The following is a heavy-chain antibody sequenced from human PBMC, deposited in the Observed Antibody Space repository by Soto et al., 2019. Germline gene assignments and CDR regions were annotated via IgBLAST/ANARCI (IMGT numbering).Heavy chain of an antibody. V-gene: IGHV4-28*01. Sequence: SETLSLTCDVSGYSIRSSSWWGWIRQPPGKGLEWIGCVDHSGSTYYSPSLKSRVIMSVDTSKNQFSLHLRSVTAVDTAMYYCARSPLELREFEYWGQGALVTASS. CDR1: GYSIRSSSW. J-gene: IGHJ4*02. CDR3: ARSPLELREFEY. D-gene: IGHD1-7*01. CDR2: VDHSGST.